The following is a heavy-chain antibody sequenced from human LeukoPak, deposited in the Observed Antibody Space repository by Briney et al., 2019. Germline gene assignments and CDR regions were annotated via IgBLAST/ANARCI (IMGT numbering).Heavy chain of an antibody. V-gene: IGHV4-31*03. CDR3: ARGQLSHTTLFDY. Sequence: SETLSLTCTVSGGSISSGGYYWSWIRQHPGQGLEWIGYIYYSGSTYYNPSLKSRVTISVDTSKNQFSLKLSSVTAADTAVYYCARGQLSHTTLFDYWGQGTLVTVSS. CDR2: IYYSGST. J-gene: IGHJ4*02. D-gene: IGHD5-18*01. CDR1: GGSISSGGYY.